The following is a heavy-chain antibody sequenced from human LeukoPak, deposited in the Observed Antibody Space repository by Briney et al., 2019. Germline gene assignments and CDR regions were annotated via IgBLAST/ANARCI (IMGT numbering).Heavy chain of an antibody. CDR1: GFTLSIYS. V-gene: IGHV3-21*01. CDR2: ISSSSSNI. CDR3: ARDYDSSGFYDY. J-gene: IGHJ4*02. Sequence: PGGSLRLSCAASGFTLSIYSMNWVRQAPGKGLEWVSSISSSSSNIYYADSVKGRFTISRDNAKSSLYLQMNSLRAEDTAVYYCARDYDSSGFYDYWGQGTLVTVSS. D-gene: IGHD3-22*01.